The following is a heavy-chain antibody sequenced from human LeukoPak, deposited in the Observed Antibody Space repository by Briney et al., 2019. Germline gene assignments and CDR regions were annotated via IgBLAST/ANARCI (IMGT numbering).Heavy chain of an antibody. V-gene: IGHV4-38-2*02. CDR3: ARREQHLSNYFDY. CDR2: IYHSGST. Sequence: SETLSLTCTVSGYYISSGYFWGWIRQPPGKGLEWIGSIYHSGSTYYNPSLKSRVTISVDTSKNHFSLKLRFVTAADTAVYYCARREQHLSNYFDYWGQGTLVTASS. CDR1: GYYISSGYF. D-gene: IGHD6-13*01. J-gene: IGHJ4*02.